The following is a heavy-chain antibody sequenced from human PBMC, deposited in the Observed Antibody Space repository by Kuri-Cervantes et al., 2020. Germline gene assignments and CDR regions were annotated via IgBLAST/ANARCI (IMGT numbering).Heavy chain of an antibody. Sequence: GESLKISCAASGFTFSSYAMTWVRLSSVKGLEWVSTISTAGGSTYYTDSVKGRFSISRDNSKNTLYLQMNSLRAEDTAVYFCAREGFGLCSGGDCYGIKGFDLWGQGTLVTVSS. D-gene: IGHD2-21*02. J-gene: IGHJ5*02. CDR2: ISTAGGST. V-gene: IGHV3-23*01. CDR1: GFTFSSYA. CDR3: AREGFGLCSGGDCYGIKGFDL.